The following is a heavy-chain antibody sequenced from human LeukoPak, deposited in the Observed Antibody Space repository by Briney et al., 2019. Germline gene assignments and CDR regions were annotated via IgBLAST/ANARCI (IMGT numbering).Heavy chain of an antibody. J-gene: IGHJ4*02. CDR2: INPNSGGT. CDR3: ARTAFYYYGSGSYVDY. D-gene: IGHD3-10*01. Sequence: ASVKVSCKASGYTFTGYYMHWVRQAPGQGLEWMGWINPNSGGTNYAQKFQGRVTMTRDTSISTAYMKLSRLRSDDTAVYYCARTAFYYYGSGSYVDYWGQGTLVTVSS. CDR1: GYTFTGYY. V-gene: IGHV1-2*02.